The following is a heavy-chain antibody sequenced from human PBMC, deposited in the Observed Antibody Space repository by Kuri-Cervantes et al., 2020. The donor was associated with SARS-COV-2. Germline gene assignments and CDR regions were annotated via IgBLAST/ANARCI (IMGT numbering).Heavy chain of an antibody. CDR1: GGSISSGGYY. CDR2: IYYSGST. Sequence: SQTLSLTCTVSGGSISSGGYYWSWIRQHPGKGLEWIGYIYYSGSTYYNPSLKSLVTISVDTSKNQFSLKLSSVTAADTAVYYCARDGHYCSVGSCYPNWFDPWGQGTLVTVSS. CDR3: ARDGHYCSVGSCYPNWFDP. V-gene: IGHV4-31*01. D-gene: IGHD2-15*01. J-gene: IGHJ5*02.